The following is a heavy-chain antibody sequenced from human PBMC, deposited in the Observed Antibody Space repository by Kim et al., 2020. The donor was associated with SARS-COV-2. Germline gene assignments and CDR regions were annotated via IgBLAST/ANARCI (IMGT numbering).Heavy chain of an antibody. J-gene: IGHJ4*02. V-gene: IGHV3-74*01. Sequence: GGSLRLSCAASGFTFSNYWMHWVRQAPGKGLVWVSHINRDRSRTTYADSVKGRVTVSRDNAKNTLYLQMNSLRAEDTAMYYCASRIYTSFDFWGQGTLVTVSS. CDR3: ASRIYTSFDF. CDR2: INRDRSRT. CDR1: GFTFSNYW.